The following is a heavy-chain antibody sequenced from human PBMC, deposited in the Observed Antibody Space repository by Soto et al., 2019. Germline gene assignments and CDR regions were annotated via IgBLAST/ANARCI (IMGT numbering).Heavy chain of an antibody. CDR1: GGSFSGYY. CDR3: ARKGAPTYYYGSGSPTNNWFDP. CDR2: INHSGST. Sequence: LSLTCAVYGGSFSGYYWSWIRQPPGKGLEWIGEINHSGSTNYNPSLKSRVTISVDTSKNQFSLKLSSVTAADTAVYYCARKGAPTYYYGSGSPTNNWFDPWGQGTLVTVSS. J-gene: IGHJ5*02. D-gene: IGHD3-10*01. V-gene: IGHV4-34*01.